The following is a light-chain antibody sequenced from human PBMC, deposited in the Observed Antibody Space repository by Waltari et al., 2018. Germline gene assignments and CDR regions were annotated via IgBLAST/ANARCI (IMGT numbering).Light chain of an antibody. CDR2: EVN. Sequence: QSALTQPASVSGSPGQSITISCTGSSSDVGSYKYVPWYQQHPGQVPKLIIYEVNRRPSGVSNRFSGSKSGNTASLTISGLQAEDEADYYCSSHTSSSTFVFGTGTKVDVL. J-gene: IGLJ1*01. V-gene: IGLV2-14*01. CDR3: SSHTSSSTFV. CDR1: SSDVGSYKY.